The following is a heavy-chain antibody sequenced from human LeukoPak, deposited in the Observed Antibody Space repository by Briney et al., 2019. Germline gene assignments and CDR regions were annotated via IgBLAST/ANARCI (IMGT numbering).Heavy chain of an antibody. CDR2: VSGDGSST. CDR1: GFTFSTFW. D-gene: IGHD1-26*01. V-gene: IGHV3-74*03. CDR3: AAGGATLPFDY. J-gene: IGHJ4*02. Sequence: GGSLRLSCVASGFTFSTFWMHWVRQVPGKGLLWVSRVSGDGSSTKYADSLKGRFTISRDNAKNTLYLQMSSLRAEDTAVYYCAAGGATLPFDYWGQGTLVTVSS.